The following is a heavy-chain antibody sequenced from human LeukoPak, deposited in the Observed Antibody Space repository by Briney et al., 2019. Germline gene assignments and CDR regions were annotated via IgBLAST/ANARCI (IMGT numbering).Heavy chain of an antibody. CDR1: GFTFSNYW. CDR3: ARSNQADDY. J-gene: IGHJ4*02. V-gene: IGHV3-74*01. CDR2: TNPGGSNT. Sequence: GGSLRLSCAASGFTFSNYWMHWVRQVPGKGLVWVSRTNPGGSNTAYADSVKGRFTISRDNARNTLYLQMASLRAEDTAVYYCARSNQADDYWGQGTLVTVSS. D-gene: IGHD1-14*01.